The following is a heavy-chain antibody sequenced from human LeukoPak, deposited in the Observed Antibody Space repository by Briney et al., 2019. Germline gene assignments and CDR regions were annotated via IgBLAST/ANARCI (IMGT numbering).Heavy chain of an antibody. CDR2: IYYSGST. CDR1: GGSISSYY. D-gene: IGHD1-26*01. V-gene: IGHV4-59*01. J-gene: IGHJ5*02. CDR3: ARESGSYSSGWFDP. Sequence: SETLSLTCTVSGGSISSYYWSWIRQPPGKGLEWIGYIYYSGSTNYNPSLKSRVTISVDTSKNQFSLKLSSVTAADTAVYYCARESGSYSSGWFDPWGQGTLVTVSS.